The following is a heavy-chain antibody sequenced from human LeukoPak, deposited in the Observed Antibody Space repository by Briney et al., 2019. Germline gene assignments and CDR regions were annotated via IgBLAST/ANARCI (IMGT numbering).Heavy chain of an antibody. CDR1: GFTFSAST. V-gene: IGHV3-21*01. D-gene: IGHD3-16*01. CDR3: VRGDRRDF. J-gene: IGHJ4*02. CDR2: IDSSGAST. Sequence: GGSLRLSCAASGFTFSASTMNWVRQAPGKGLEWVSSIDSSGASTFRVASLRGRFTISRDNAKNSLYLQMNSLRAEDTAVYHCVRGDRRDFWGQGTLVTVSS.